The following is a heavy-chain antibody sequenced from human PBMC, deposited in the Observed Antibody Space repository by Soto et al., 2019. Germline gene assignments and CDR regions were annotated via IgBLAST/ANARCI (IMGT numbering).Heavy chain of an antibody. Sequence: SETLSLTCTVSGGSISSGGYYWSWIRQHPGKGLEWIGYIYYSGSTYYNPSLKSRVTISVDTSKNQFSLKLSSVTAADTAVYYCARDKRPYYDFWSGYPNNWLDPWGQGTLVTVSS. CDR3: ARDKRPYYDFWSGYPNNWLDP. V-gene: IGHV4-31*03. CDR1: GGSISSGGYY. D-gene: IGHD3-3*01. CDR2: IYYSGST. J-gene: IGHJ5*02.